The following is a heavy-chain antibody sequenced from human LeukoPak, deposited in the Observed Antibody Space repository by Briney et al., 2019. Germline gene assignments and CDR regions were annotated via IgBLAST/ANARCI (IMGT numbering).Heavy chain of an antibody. J-gene: IGHJ6*02. V-gene: IGHV4-31*11. CDR1: GGSISSGGYS. CDR3: ARDLSLGAPYGMDV. D-gene: IGHD1-26*01. Sequence: SQTLSLTCAVSGGSISSGGYSWSWIRQPPGKGLEWIGSIYYSGSTYYNPSLKSRVTISVDTSKNQFSLKLSSVTAADTAVYYCARDLSLGAPYGMDVWGQGTTVTVSS. CDR2: IYYSGST.